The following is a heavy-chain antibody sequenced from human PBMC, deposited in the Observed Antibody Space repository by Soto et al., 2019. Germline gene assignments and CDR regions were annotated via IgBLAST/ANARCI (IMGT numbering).Heavy chain of an antibody. D-gene: IGHD3-10*01. CDR1: GFSLSTSGMC. V-gene: IGHV2-70*01. CDR3: ARMGYYGSYYYYGMDV. Sequence: GSGPTLVNPTQTLTLTCTFSGFSLSTSGMCVSWIRQPPGKALEWLALIDWDDDKYYSTSLKTRLTISKDTSKSQVVLTMTNMDPVDTATYYCARMGYYGSYYYYGMDVWGQGTTVTVSS. J-gene: IGHJ6*02. CDR2: IDWDDDK.